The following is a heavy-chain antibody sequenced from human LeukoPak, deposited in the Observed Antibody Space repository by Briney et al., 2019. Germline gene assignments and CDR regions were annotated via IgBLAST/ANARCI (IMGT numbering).Heavy chain of an antibody. CDR2: ISYDGSNK. V-gene: IGHV3-30-3*01. D-gene: IGHD3-9*01. Sequence: GGSLRLSCAASGFTFSSYAIHRVRQAPGKGLEWVVVISYDGSNKYYADSVKGRFTISRDNSKNTLYLQMNSLRAEDTAVYYCAREALMYYDILTGYWPDYWGQGTLVTVSS. CDR1: GFTFSSYA. J-gene: IGHJ4*02. CDR3: AREALMYYDILTGYWPDY.